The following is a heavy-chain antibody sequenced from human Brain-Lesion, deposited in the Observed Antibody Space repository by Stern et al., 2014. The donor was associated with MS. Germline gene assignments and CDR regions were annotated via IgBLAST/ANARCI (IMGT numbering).Heavy chain of an antibody. CDR3: AGGLGF. V-gene: IGHV3-43D*03. CDR2: ITWDGGST. CDR1: GFTFDDYA. D-gene: IGHD2-21*01. J-gene: IGHJ4*02. Sequence: VQLEESGGVVEQPGGSLRLSCAASGFTFDDYAMPWVRQAPGKGLEWVSLITWDGGSTSYTDSVKGRFSISRDNRKSFLYLQMNSLRPEDTALYYCAGGLGFWGRGTLVTVSS.